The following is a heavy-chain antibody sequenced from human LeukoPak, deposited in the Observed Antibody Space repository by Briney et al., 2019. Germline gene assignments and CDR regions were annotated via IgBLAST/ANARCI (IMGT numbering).Heavy chain of an antibody. CDR1: GGSINTYY. Sequence: SETLSLTCTVSGGSINTYYWSWIRQPPGKGLEWIGEINHSGSTNYNPSLKSRVTISVDTSKNQFSLKLSSVTAADTAVYYCARGFSIVGATGAIGYWGQGTLVTVSS. J-gene: IGHJ4*02. CDR2: INHSGST. D-gene: IGHD1-26*01. V-gene: IGHV4-34*01. CDR3: ARGFSIVGATGAIGY.